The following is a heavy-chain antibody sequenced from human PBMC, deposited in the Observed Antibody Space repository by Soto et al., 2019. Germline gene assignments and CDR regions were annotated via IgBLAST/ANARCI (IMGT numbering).Heavy chain of an antibody. D-gene: IGHD2-2*01. V-gene: IGHV1-18*01. CDR1: GYTFSDYG. CDR2: ISLYSDGT. CDR3: ARVVPGAEAWFGP. J-gene: IGHJ5*02. Sequence: ASVKVSCKTSGYTFSDYGITWVRQAPGQPLEWLGWISLYSDGTNYAQKFQGRVSMTTDTSTTTAYMELRSLRSDDTAVYYCARVVPGAEAWFGPWGQGTLVTVSS.